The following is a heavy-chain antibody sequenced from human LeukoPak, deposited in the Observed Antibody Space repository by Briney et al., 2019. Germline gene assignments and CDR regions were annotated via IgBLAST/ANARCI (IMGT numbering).Heavy chain of an antibody. CDR3: ASRESLDY. V-gene: IGHV3-30-3*01. Sequence: PGRSLRLSCAASGFTFSSYAMHWVRQAPGRGLEWVAVISYDGSNKYYADSVKGRFTISRDNSKNTLYLQMNSLRAEDTAVYYCASRESLDYWGQGTLVTVSS. CDR1: GFTFSSYA. D-gene: IGHD3-10*01. J-gene: IGHJ4*02. CDR2: ISYDGSNK.